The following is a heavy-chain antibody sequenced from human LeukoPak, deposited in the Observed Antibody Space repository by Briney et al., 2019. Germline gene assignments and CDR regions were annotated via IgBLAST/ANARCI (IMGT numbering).Heavy chain of an antibody. CDR1: GGSISSSSYY. Sequence: KPSETLSLTCTVSGGSISSSSYYWGWIRQPPGKGLEWIGSIYYSGSTYYNPSLKSRVTISVDTSKNQFSLKLSSVTAADTAVYYCARLCRGNQLAGFDSWGQGTLVTVSS. CDR3: ARLCRGNQLAGFDS. J-gene: IGHJ4*02. V-gene: IGHV4-39*01. CDR2: IYYSGST. D-gene: IGHD2-2*01.